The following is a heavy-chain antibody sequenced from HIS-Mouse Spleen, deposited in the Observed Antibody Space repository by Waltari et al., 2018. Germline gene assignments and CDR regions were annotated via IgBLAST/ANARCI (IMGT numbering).Heavy chain of an antibody. CDR1: GFTFLSYA. V-gene: IGHV3-23*01. CDR3: AKDKYSSGWFSNWFDP. CDR2: IVGRGGNT. D-gene: IGHD6-19*01. J-gene: IGHJ5*02. Sequence: EVQLLESGGGLVQPGGSLRLSCAASGFTFLSYAMSWAPQPPGKGGEWVTVIVGRGGNTAYADAVKGGLTISGDNPKNTLYLQMNSLRAEDPALYYCAKDKYSSGWFSNWFDPGGQGTLVTVSS.